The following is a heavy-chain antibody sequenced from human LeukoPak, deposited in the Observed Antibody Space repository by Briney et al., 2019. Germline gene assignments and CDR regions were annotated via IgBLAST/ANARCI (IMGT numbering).Heavy chain of an antibody. CDR2: INSDGSST. CDR3: ARERGYQFDP. D-gene: IGHD5-18*01. V-gene: IGHV3-74*03. J-gene: IGHJ5*02. CDR1: GFTFSSYW. Sequence: GGXLRLSCAASGFTFSSYWMHWVGQAPGKGLVWVSRINSDGSSTMYADSVKGRFTISRDKAKKTLYMQMKSLRAEDTAVYYCARERGYQFDPWGQGTLVTVSS.